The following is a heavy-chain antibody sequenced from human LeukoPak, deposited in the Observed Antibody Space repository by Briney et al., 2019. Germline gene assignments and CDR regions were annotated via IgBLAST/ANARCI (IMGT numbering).Heavy chain of an antibody. CDR2: IIPIFGTA. CDR3: ARERGLRAFDI. Sequence: ASVKVSCKASGGTFSSYAISWVRQAPGQGLEWMGGIIPIFGTANYAQKFQGRVTITADKSTSTAYMELSSLRSEDTAVYYCARERGLRAFDIWGQGTMVTVSS. CDR1: GGTFSSYA. J-gene: IGHJ3*02. D-gene: IGHD3-16*01. V-gene: IGHV1-69*06.